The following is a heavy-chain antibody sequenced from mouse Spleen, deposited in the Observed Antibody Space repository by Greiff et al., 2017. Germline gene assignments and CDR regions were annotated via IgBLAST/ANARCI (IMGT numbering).Heavy chain of an antibody. V-gene: IGHV5-9-1*02. Sequence: EVQRVESGEGLVKPGGSLKLSCAASGFTFSSYAMSWVRQTPEKRLEWVAYISSGGDYIYYADTVKGRFTISRDNARNTLYLQMSSLKSEDTAMYYCTRDPNWAYAMDYWGQGTSVTVSS. CDR2: ISSGGDYI. CDR1: GFTFSSYA. CDR3: TRDPNWAYAMDY. D-gene: IGHD4-1*02. J-gene: IGHJ4*01.